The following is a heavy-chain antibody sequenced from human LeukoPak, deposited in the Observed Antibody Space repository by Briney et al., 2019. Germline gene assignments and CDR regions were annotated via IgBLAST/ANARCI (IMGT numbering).Heavy chain of an antibody. Sequence: PSETLSLTCTVSGGSISSYYWSWIRQPPGKGLEWIGSVYYSGSTYYNPSLKSRATISVDTSKNQFSLELSSVTAADTAVYFCATGRKLFDYWGQGTLVTGSS. CDR3: ATGRKLFDY. J-gene: IGHJ4*02. CDR1: GGSISSYY. V-gene: IGHV4-59*01. CDR2: VYYSGST.